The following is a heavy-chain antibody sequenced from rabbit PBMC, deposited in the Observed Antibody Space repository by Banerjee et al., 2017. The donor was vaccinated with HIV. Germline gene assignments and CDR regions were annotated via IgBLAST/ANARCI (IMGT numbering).Heavy chain of an antibody. CDR2: IYTGSGSA. CDR1: GFSFSSSYW. J-gene: IGHJ4*01. D-gene: IGHD7-1*01. Sequence: QEQLEESGGGLVQPEGSLTLTCTASGFSFSSSYWICWVRQAPGKGLEWIACIYTGSGSALDVSWAKGRFTISKTSSTTVTLQMTSLTAADTATYFCAREGYGDGTGDHDLWGQGTLVTVS. V-gene: IGHV1S45*01. CDR3: AREGYGDGTGDHDL.